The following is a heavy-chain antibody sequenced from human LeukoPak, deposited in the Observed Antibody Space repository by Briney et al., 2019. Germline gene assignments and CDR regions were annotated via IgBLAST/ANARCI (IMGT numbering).Heavy chain of an antibody. CDR1: GYAFINYA. J-gene: IGHJ4*02. Sequence: ASVKVSCKASGYAFINYAINWVRQAPGQGLEWMGWTSAYNGNTNYAQKLQGRITMTTDASTSTAYVELRSLGSDDTAVYYCARAPLAGEMATIVLFDYWGQGTLVTVSS. CDR2: TSAYNGNT. D-gene: IGHD5-24*01. CDR3: ARAPLAGEMATIVLFDY. V-gene: IGHV1-18*01.